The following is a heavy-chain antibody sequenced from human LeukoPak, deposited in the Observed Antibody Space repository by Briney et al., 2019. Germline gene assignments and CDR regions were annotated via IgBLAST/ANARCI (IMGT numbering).Heavy chain of an antibody. CDR1: GFTFSRHD. CDR3: AKGVSSSWSNDAFDI. Sequence: GGSLRLSCVASGFTFSRHDMNWVRQAPGKGLEWVAVISYDGSNKYYADSVKGRFTISRDNSKNTLYLQMNCLRTEDTAVYYCAKGVSSSWSNDAFDIWGQGTMVTVSS. V-gene: IGHV3-30*18. CDR2: ISYDGSNK. D-gene: IGHD6-13*01. J-gene: IGHJ3*02.